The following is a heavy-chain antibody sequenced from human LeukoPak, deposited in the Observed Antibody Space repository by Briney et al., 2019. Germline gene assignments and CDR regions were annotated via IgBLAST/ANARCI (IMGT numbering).Heavy chain of an antibody. D-gene: IGHD2-15*01. J-gene: IGHJ5*02. CDR2: INPNSGGT. CDR3: ARWEGYCSGGSCP. Sequence: ASVKVSCKASGYTFTGHYMHWVRQAPGQGLEWMGWINPNSGGTNYAQKFQGRVTMTRDTSISTAYMELSRLRSDDTAVYYCARWEGYCSGGSCPWGQGTLVTVSS. V-gene: IGHV1-2*02. CDR1: GYTFTGHY.